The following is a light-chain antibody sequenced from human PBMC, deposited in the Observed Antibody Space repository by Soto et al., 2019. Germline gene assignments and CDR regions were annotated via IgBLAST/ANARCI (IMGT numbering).Light chain of an antibody. V-gene: IGKV3-15*01. CDR1: QSVSSN. CDR3: QQYNNWPLT. Sequence: EIVMTQSPATLSVSPGERATLSCRASQSVSSNLAWYQQKPGQAPRLLIYGASTRATGISARFSGSGSGTEFSLTLSSLQSEDFAVDYCQQYNNWPLTFGGGTKVEIK. CDR2: GAS. J-gene: IGKJ4*01.